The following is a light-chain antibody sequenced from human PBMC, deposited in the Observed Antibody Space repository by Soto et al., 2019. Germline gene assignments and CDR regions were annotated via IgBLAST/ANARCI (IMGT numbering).Light chain of an antibody. Sequence: QSALTQPASVSGSPGQSSTISCTGTSSDVGSYNYVSWYQQHPGKAPKLMIYEVSHRPSGVSNRFSGSTSGNTASLTISGLQSEDEADYYCSSYRSNNPWVFGGGTKLTVL. J-gene: IGLJ3*02. V-gene: IGLV2-14*01. CDR1: SSDVGSYNY. CDR2: EVS. CDR3: SSYRSNNPWV.